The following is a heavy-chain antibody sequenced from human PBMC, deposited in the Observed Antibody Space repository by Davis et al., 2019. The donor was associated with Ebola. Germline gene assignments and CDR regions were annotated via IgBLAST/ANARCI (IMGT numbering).Heavy chain of an antibody. D-gene: IGHD3-16*01. V-gene: IGHV1-3*01. J-gene: IGHJ5*02. Sequence: ASVKVSCKASGYTFRNYALHWVRQAPGQRPEWMGWINAGNGRTKYSQKFQGRVSITRDTSANTGYMELSSLRSEDTAVYYCARGTDMITFGPNWFDPWGQGTLVTVSS. CDR3: ARGTDMITFGPNWFDP. CDR1: GYTFRNYA. CDR2: INAGNGRT.